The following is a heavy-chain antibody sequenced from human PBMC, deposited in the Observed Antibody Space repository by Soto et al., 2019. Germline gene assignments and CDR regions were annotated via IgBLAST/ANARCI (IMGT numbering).Heavy chain of an antibody. CDR1: GGTFSSYA. Sequence: QVQLVQSGAEVKKPGSSVKVSCKASGGTFSSYAISWVRQAPGQGLEWMGRIIPISGTANYAQKFQGRVTITADESTSTAYMELSSLRSEDTAVYYCARDLAAAGGFWGWGQGTLVTVSS. J-gene: IGHJ4*02. V-gene: IGHV1-69*18. CDR2: IIPISGTA. D-gene: IGHD6-13*01. CDR3: ARDLAAAGGFWG.